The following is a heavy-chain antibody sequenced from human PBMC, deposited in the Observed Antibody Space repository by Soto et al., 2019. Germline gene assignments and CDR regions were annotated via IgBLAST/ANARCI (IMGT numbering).Heavy chain of an antibody. D-gene: IGHD3-22*01. CDR2: IIPILGIA. CDR1: GGTFSSYA. V-gene: IGHV1-69*10. J-gene: IGHJ4*02. Sequence: ASVKVSCKASGGTFSSYAISWVRQAPGQGLEWMGGIIPILGIANYAQKFQGRVTITADKSTSTAYMELSSLRSEDTAVYYCARGVHYYDRSGYYYPFDYWGQGTLVTVSS. CDR3: ARGVHYYDRSGYYYPFDY.